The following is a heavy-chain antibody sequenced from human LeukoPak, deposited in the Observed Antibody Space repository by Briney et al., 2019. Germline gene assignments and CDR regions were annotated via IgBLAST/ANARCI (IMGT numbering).Heavy chain of an antibody. Sequence: GRSLRLSCAASGFTFSSYGMHWVRQAPGKGLEWVSFISSSSGYIYYAESVKGRFTTSRDNAKNSLYLQMNSLRAEDTAVYYCARDDYGSGSYYYHWGQGTLITVSS. J-gene: IGHJ5*02. CDR2: ISSSSGYI. CDR3: ARDDYGSGSYYYH. CDR1: GFTFSSYG. D-gene: IGHD3-10*01. V-gene: IGHV3-21*01.